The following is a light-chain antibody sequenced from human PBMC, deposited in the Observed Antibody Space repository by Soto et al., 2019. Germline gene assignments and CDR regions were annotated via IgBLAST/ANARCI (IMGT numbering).Light chain of an antibody. V-gene: IGKV3-20*01. CDR3: QQYGSSGT. J-gene: IGKJ1*01. CDR2: GAS. Sequence: EIVLTQSPGTVSLSPGERATLSCRDSQSVRSSYLAWYQQKPGQARRXLIYGASSTATGIPDRFSGSGSGTDFTLTISRLEPEDFAVYYCQQYGSSGTFGQGTKVDIK. CDR1: QSVRSSY.